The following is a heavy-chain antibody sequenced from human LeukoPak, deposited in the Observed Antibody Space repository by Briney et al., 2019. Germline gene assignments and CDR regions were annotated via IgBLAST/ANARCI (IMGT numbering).Heavy chain of an antibody. CDR2: FDPEDGET. CDR1: GYTLTELS. J-gene: IGHJ3*02. V-gene: IGHV1-24*01. Sequence: ASVKVSCKVSGYTLTELSMHWVRQAPGKGLEWMGGFDPEDGETIYAQKFQGRVTMTEDTSTDTAYMELSSLRSEDTAVYYCSKGYYYDSSGYYWNAFDIWGQGTMVTVSS. D-gene: IGHD3-22*01. CDR3: SKGYYYDSSGYYWNAFDI.